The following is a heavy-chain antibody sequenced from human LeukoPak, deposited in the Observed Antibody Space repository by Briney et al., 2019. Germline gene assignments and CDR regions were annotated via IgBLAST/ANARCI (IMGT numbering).Heavy chain of an antibody. V-gene: IGHV4-34*01. CDR2: INHSGST. CDR3: ATRAGHSDLDY. Sequence: PSETLSLTCAVYGGSFSGYYWSWIRQPPGKGLEWIGEINHSGSTNYNPSLKSRVTISVDTSKNQFSLKLSSVTAADTAVYYCATRAGHSDLDYWGQGTLVTVSS. J-gene: IGHJ4*02. CDR1: GGSFSGYY. D-gene: IGHD5-18*01.